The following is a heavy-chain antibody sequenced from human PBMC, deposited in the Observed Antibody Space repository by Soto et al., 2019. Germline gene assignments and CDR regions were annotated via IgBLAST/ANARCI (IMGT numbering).Heavy chain of an antibody. Sequence: QVQLQESGPGLVKPSQTLSLTCTVSGGSISSGGYYWSWIRQHPGKGLEWIGYIYYTGSTYYNPSLKSRVTISVDTSKNQFSLKLTSVTAADTAVYYCARDEGVNYADYGGSDHYYGMDVWGQGTTVTVSS. V-gene: IGHV4-31*03. J-gene: IGHJ6*02. CDR1: GGSISSGGYY. D-gene: IGHD4-17*01. CDR3: ARDEGVNYADYGGSDHYYGMDV. CDR2: IYYTGST.